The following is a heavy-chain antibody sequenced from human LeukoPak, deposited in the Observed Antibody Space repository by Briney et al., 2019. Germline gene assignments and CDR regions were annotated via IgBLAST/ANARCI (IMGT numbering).Heavy chain of an antibody. CDR3: ARSIVVVVAATSWFDP. CDR2: IIPIFGTA. V-gene: IGHV1-69*05. CDR1: GYTFTSYD. J-gene: IGHJ5*02. Sequence: GASVKVSCKASGYTFTSYDISWARQAPGQGLEWMGRIIPIFGTANYAQKFQGRVTITTDESTSTAYMELSSLRSEDTAVYYCARSIVVVVAATSWFDPWGQGTLVTVSS. D-gene: IGHD2-15*01.